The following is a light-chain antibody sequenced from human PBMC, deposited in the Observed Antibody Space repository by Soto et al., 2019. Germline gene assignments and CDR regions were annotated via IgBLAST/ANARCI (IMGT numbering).Light chain of an antibody. J-gene: IGLJ3*02. CDR1: TGAVTSGYY. CDR3: LLYYGGAWV. Sequence: QTVVTQEPSLTVSPGGTVTLTCASSTGAVTSGYYPNWFQQKPGQPPRVLIYSTTNKHSWTPARFSGSLLGGKAALTLSGSQSEDEAEYYCLLYYGGAWVFGGGPKLTVL. V-gene: IGLV7-43*01. CDR2: STT.